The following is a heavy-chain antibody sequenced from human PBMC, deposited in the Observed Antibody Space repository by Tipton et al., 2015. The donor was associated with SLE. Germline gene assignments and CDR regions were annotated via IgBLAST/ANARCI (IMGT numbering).Heavy chain of an antibody. D-gene: IGHD1-26*01. CDR1: GFTFSSYD. CDR2: IGTAGDT. CDR3: ARDRVGAPAVDY. J-gene: IGHJ4*02. V-gene: IGHV3-13*04. Sequence: SLRLSCAASGFTFSSYDMHWVRQATGKGLEWVSAIGTAGDTYYPGSVKGRFTISRENAKNSLYLQMNSLRAGDTAVYYCARDRVGAPAVDYWGQGTLVTVSS.